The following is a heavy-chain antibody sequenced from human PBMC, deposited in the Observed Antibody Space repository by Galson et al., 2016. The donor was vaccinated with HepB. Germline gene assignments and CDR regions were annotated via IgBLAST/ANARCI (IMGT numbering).Heavy chain of an antibody. CDR2: ISGSGSST. CDR1: GFTFSTYA. D-gene: IGHD3-22*01. J-gene: IGHJ4*02. Sequence: SLRLSCAASGFTFSTYAMSWVRQAPGKGLEWVSLISGSGSSTFYADSVKGRFTISRDNSKNTLYLQMNSLRAEDTAVYYCAKGGDSSGYLDYWGQGTLVTVSS. V-gene: IGHV3-23*01. CDR3: AKGGDSSGYLDY.